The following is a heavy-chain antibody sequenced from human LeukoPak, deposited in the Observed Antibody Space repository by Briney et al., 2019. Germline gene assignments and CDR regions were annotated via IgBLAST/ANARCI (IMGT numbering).Heavy chain of an antibody. CDR3: ARDTYYYDSSGYFDAFDI. V-gene: IGHV4-30-4*01. D-gene: IGHD3-22*01. CDR2: IYYSGST. CDR1: GGSISSGDYY. Sequence: SETLSLTCTVSGGSISSGDYYWSWIRQPPGKGLEWIGYIYYSGSTYYNPSLKSRVTISVDTSKNQFSLKLSSVTAADTAVYYCARDTYYYDSSGYFDAFDIWGQGTVVTVSS. J-gene: IGHJ3*02.